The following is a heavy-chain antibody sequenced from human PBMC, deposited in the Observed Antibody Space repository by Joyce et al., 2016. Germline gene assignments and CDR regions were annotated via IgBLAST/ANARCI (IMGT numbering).Heavy chain of an antibody. CDR1: GGSISCHY. J-gene: IGHJ6*02. V-gene: IGHV4-59*11. Sequence: QVQLQESGPGLVKPSETLSLTCTVSGGSISCHYWSWIRQPPGKRLEWMGYIYYSGSTNYNPSLKSRVTISVDTSKNQFSLKLRSVSAADTAVYYCARGLGTPYGMDVWGQGTTVTVSS. CDR3: ARGLGTPYGMDV. CDR2: IYYSGST. D-gene: IGHD7-27*01.